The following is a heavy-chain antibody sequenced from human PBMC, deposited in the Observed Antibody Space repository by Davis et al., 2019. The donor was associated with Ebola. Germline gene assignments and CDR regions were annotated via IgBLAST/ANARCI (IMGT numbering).Heavy chain of an antibody. J-gene: IGHJ4*02. V-gene: IGHV3-73*01. CDR1: GFTFSGSA. CDR2: IRSKANSYAT. CDR3: TSTLTSFDY. Sequence: GGSLRLSCAASGFTFSGSAMHWVRQASGKGLEWVGRIRSKANSYATAYAASVKGRFTISRDDSKNTAYLQMNSLKTEDTAVYYCTSTLTSFDYWGQGTLATVSS.